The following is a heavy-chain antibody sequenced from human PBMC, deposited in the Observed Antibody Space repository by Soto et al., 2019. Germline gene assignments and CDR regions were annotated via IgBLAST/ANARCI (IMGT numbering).Heavy chain of an antibody. CDR1: GATFNDYT. D-gene: IGHD2-15*01. CDR2: VIPLLDAS. CDR3: ANGKSKMTQDRMGFSYYMDV. J-gene: IGHJ6*03. V-gene: IGHV1-69*08. Sequence: QVQLVQSGAEVKKPGSSVRISCAASGATFNDYTFTWVRRAPGQGLEWMGRVIPLLDASNYAEKFQDRVTITADRSTSTVYMELSGLTSEDAAIYYCANGKSKMTQDRMGFSYYMDVWGKGTTVTVSS.